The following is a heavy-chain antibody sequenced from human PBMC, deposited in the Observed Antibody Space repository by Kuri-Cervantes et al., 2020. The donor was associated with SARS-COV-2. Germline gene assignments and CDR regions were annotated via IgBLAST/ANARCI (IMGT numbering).Heavy chain of an antibody. CDR2: ITPIFGTA. CDR1: GGTFSTYS. D-gene: IGHD6-19*01. Sequence: SVKVSCKASGGTFSTYSISWVRQAPGQGLEWMGGITPIFGTANYAQNFQGRVTITADESTSTAYMELSSLRSDDTAVYYCASQWLNLYGMDVWGQGTTVTVSS. J-gene: IGHJ6*02. V-gene: IGHV1-69*13. CDR3: ASQWLNLYGMDV.